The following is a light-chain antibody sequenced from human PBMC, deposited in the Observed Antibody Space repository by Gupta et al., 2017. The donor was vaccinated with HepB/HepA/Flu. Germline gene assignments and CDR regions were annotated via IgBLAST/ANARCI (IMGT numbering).Light chain of an antibody. V-gene: IGLV7-46*01. Sequence: QAVVTQEPSLTVSPGGTVTLTCGSSTGAVTSGHYPYWFQQKPGQAPRTLIYDTTNKHSWTPARFSGSLLGGKAALTLSGAQPEDEADYYCLPSYRGGRPVFGGGTTVTVL. CDR2: DTT. CDR1: TGAVTSGHY. J-gene: IGLJ2*01. CDR3: LPSYRGGRPV.